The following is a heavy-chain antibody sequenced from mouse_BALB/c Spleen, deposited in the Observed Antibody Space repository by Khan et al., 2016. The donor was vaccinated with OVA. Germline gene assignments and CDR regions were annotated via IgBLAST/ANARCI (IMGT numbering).Heavy chain of an antibody. CDR3: ARQPYYHYYIMDY. CDR2: IWSDGST. V-gene: IGHV2-6-1*01. Sequence: QVQLQQSGPGLVAPSQSLSITCTISGFSLTNYGVHWVRQPPGKGLEWLVVIWSDGSTPYGSALKSRLTISKDNSKSQVFLEMDSLQTDDTAMYYCARQPYYHYYIMDYWGQGTSVTVSS. J-gene: IGHJ4*01. CDR1: GFSLTNYG. D-gene: IGHD2-10*01.